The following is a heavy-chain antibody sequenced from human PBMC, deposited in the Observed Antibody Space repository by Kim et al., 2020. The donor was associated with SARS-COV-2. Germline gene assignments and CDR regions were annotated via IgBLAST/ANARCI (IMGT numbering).Heavy chain of an antibody. CDR1: GYTFTVYY. Sequence: ASVKVSCKASGYTFTVYYMNWVRQAPGQGLEWMGRINPDSGGTKYAQKFQGRVTVTRDTSISTAYMELSRLTSDDTAVYYCARHGIREYLGAGGQYGIGVWGQGTTVTVSS. J-gene: IGHJ6*02. CDR3: ARHGIREYLGAGGQYGIGV. CDR2: INPDSGGT. V-gene: IGHV1-2*06. D-gene: IGHD1-26*01.